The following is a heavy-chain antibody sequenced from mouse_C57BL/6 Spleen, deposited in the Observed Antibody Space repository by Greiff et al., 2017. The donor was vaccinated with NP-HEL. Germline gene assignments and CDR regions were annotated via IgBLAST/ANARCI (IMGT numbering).Heavy chain of an antibody. J-gene: IGHJ1*03. Sequence: QVQLQQSGAELVKPGASVKISCKASGYAFSSYWMNWVKQRPGKGLEWIGQIYPGDGDTNYNGKFKGKATLTADKSSSTAYMQRSSLTSEDSAVYFCARRDYYGTGYFDVWGTGTTVTVSS. CDR3: ARRDYYGTGYFDV. CDR2: IYPGDGDT. V-gene: IGHV1-80*01. CDR1: GYAFSSYW. D-gene: IGHD1-1*01.